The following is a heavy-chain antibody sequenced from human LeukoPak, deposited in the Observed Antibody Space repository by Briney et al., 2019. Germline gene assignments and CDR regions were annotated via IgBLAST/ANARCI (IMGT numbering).Heavy chain of an antibody. V-gene: IGHV3-74*01. CDR3: AKSRRAYCSGGSCFGLWDC. CDR2: INSDESST. J-gene: IGHJ4*02. CDR1: GFTFSTYW. D-gene: IGHD2-15*01. Sequence: PGGSLRLSCAASGFTFSTYWMHWVRQAPGKGLVWVSRINSDESSTTYADSVKGRFTISRDNAKNTLYLQMNSLRAEDTAVYYCAKSRRAYCSGGSCFGLWDCWGQGTLVTVSS.